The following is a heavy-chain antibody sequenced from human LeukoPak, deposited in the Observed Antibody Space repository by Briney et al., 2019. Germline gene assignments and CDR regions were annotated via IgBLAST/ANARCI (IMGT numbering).Heavy chain of an antibody. D-gene: IGHD3-22*01. J-gene: IGHJ4*02. CDR3: ARGDFLYDSSGYYIDY. Sequence: SETLSLTCAVYGGSFSGYYWSWIRQLPGKGLEWIGEINHSGSTNYNPSLKSRVTISVDTSKNQFSLKLSSVTAADTAVYYCARGDFLYDSSGYYIDYWGQGTLATVSS. CDR2: INHSGST. CDR1: GGSFSGYY. V-gene: IGHV4-34*01.